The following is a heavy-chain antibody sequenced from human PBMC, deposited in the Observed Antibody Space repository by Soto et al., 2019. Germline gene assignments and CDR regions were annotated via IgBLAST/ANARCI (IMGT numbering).Heavy chain of an antibody. Sequence: GASVKVSCKASGYTFTGYYMHWVRQAPGQGLEWMGWINPNSGGTNYAQKFQGWVTMTRDTSISTAYMELSRLRSDDTAVYYCARGIAAAGHGALYYYYGMDVWGPGTTVTVSS. CDR3: ARGIAAAGHGALYYYYGMDV. CDR1: GYTFTGYY. D-gene: IGHD6-13*01. J-gene: IGHJ6*02. CDR2: INPNSGGT. V-gene: IGHV1-2*04.